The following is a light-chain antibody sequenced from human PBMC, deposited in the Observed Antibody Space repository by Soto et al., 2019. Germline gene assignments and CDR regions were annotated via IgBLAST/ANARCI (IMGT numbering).Light chain of an antibody. CDR2: DVS. V-gene: IGLV2-14*01. CDR1: SSDVGGYNY. J-gene: IGLJ2*01. CDR3: SSYSSSSTLV. Sequence: QPASVSGSPGQSITISCTGTSSDVGGYNYVSWYQQHPGKAPKLMIYDVSNRPSGVSNRFSGSKSGNTASLTISGLQAEDEADYYCSSYSSSSTLVFGGGTKLTVL.